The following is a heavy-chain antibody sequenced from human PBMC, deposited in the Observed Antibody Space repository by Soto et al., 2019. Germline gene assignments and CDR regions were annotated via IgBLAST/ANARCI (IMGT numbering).Heavy chain of an antibody. CDR2: IFPNGNT. D-gene: IGHD1-1*01. J-gene: IGHJ5*02. V-gene: IGHV4-4*07. Sequence: SETLSLTCTVSRGYVNTFHWSWVRQPAGKGLEWIGRIFPNGNTDYSPSLKSRVTLSVDTSKNQISLKLSSVTAADTAVYYCARDPERLGWFDPWGQGTLVTVS. CDR1: RGYVNTFH. CDR3: ARDPERLGWFDP.